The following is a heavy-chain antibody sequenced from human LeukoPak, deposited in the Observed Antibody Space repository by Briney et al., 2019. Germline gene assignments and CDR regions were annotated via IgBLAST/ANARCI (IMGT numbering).Heavy chain of an antibody. V-gene: IGHV3-74*01. J-gene: IGHJ4*02. Sequence: PGGSLRLSCAASGFSFSCYWMHWVRQIPGKGLVWVLHINSDGSITNYADSVKGRFTISRDNAKNTLYLQRNSLRAEDTAVYYCAREVGAIDFWGQGTLVTVSS. CDR1: GFSFSCYW. CDR3: AREVGAIDF. D-gene: IGHD1-26*01. CDR2: INSDGSIT.